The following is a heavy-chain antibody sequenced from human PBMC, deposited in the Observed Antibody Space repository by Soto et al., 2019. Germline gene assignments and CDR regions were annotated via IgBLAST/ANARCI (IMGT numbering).Heavy chain of an antibody. D-gene: IGHD4-17*01. J-gene: IGHJ6*02. CDR3: ARDGSNGDYEAYYYYYGMDV. CDR2: ISSSSSTI. CDR1: GFTFISYS. V-gene: IGHV3-48*02. Sequence: GWSLRLSCAYSGFTFISYSMNWVRQAPGKGLEWVSYISSSSSTIYYADSVKGRFTISRDNAKNSLYLQMNSLRDEDTAVYYCARDGSNGDYEAYYYYYGMDVWGQGTTVTVSS.